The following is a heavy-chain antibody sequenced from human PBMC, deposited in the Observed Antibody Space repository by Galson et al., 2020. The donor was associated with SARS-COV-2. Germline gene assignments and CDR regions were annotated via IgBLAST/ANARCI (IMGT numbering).Heavy chain of an antibody. CDR1: GGSISSGDYY. Sequence: ETSETLSLTCTVSGGSISSGDYYWSWIRQPPGKGLEWIGYTYYSGSTNYNPSLKSRVTISVDTSKNQFSRKLSSVTAADTAVYYCARDEATGGLGDYYYYGMDVWGQGTTVTVSS. D-gene: IGHD1-26*01. V-gene: IGHV4-30-4*01. CDR3: ARDEATGGLGDYYYYGMDV. J-gene: IGHJ6*02. CDR2: TYYSGST.